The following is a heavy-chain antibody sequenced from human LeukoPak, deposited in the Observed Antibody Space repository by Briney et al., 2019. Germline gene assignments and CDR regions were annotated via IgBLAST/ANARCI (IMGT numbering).Heavy chain of an antibody. D-gene: IGHD1-26*01. CDR2: IYPGDSDT. CDR3: ASPRSGSYYVGAFDI. J-gene: IGHJ3*02. CDR1: GYSFTSDW. Sequence: GESLKMSCKGSGYSFTSDWIGWVRQMPGKGLEWMGIIYPGDSDTRYSPSFQGQVTISADESISTAYLQWSSLKASDTAMYYCASPRSGSYYVGAFDIWGQGTMVTVSS. V-gene: IGHV5-51*01.